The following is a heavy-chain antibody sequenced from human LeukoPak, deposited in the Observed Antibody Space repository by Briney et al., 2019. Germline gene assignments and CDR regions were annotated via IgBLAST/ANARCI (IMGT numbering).Heavy chain of an antibody. CDR2: IIPIFGTA. D-gene: IGHD1-26*01. V-gene: IGHV1-69*05. CDR1: GGTFSSYA. Sequence: SVKVSCKASGGTFSSYAISWVRQAPGQGLEWMGRIIPIFGTANYAQKFQGRVTITTDESTSTAYMELSSLRYEDTAVYYCAREEWEPPLAFDIWGQGTMVTVSS. CDR3: AREEWEPPLAFDI. J-gene: IGHJ3*02.